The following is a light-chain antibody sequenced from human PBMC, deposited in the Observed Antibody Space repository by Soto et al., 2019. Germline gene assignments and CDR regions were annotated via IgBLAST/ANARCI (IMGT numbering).Light chain of an antibody. Sequence: DIQMTQSPATLSASIGDRVTITCRASQSISRLLAWYQQKPGKAPKLLIYKASSLESGVPSRFSGSGSGTEFTLTSSSLQPDDFATYYCQQYDTYWTFGQGTRVEIK. J-gene: IGKJ1*01. CDR1: QSISRL. V-gene: IGKV1-5*03. CDR3: QQYDTYWT. CDR2: KAS.